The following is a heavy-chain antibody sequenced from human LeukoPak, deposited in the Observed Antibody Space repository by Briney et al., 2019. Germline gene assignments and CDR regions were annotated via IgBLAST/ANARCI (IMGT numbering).Heavy chain of an antibody. J-gene: IGHJ4*02. CDR2: IHYSGSS. D-gene: IGHD6-19*01. CDR3: ARLYSSGWYYFDY. V-gene: IGHV4-59*08. CDR1: GGSVSFYY. Sequence: SETLSLTCSVSGGSVSFYYWSWIRQPPGKGLEWIGYIHYSGSSNYNPSPKSRVTISVDTSKNQFSLKLSSVTAAETAVYYCARLYSSGWYYFDYWGQGTLVTVSS.